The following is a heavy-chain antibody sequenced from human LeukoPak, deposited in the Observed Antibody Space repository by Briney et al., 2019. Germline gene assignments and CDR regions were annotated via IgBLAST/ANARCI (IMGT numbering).Heavy chain of an antibody. V-gene: IGHV3-7*01. CDR3: ARDTRTFDY. CDR1: GFTFSSYR. D-gene: IGHD1-26*01. Sequence: GGSLRLSCAASGFTFSSYRMNWVRQAPGKGLEWVANIKQGGSEKYYVDSVKGRFTISRDNAKNSLFLQMNSLRAEDTAVYYCARDTRTFDYWGQGTLVTVSS. J-gene: IGHJ4*02. CDR2: IKQGGSEK.